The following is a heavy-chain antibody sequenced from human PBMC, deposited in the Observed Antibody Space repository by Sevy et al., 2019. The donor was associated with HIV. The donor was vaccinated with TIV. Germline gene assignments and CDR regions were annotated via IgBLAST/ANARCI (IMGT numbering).Heavy chain of an antibody. Sequence: ASVKVSCKASGCTFTSSAVQWVRQARGQRLEWIGWIVVGSGNTNYAQKFQERVTITRDMSTSTAYMELSSLRSEDTAVYYCAATFSVAIEYYYYGMDVWGHGTTVTVSS. CDR2: IVVGSGNT. V-gene: IGHV1-58*01. J-gene: IGHJ6*02. CDR3: AATFSVAIEYYYYGMDV. CDR1: GCTFTSSA. D-gene: IGHD5-12*01.